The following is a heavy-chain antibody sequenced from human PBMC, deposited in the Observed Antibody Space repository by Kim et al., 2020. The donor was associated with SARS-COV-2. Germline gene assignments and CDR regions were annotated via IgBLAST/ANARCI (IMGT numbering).Heavy chain of an antibody. CDR3: AALGAVVAATYHYYGMDV. Sequence: VKGRFTISRDNAKNSLYLQMNSLRAEDTAVYYCAALGAVVAATYHYYGMDVWGQGTTVTVSS. D-gene: IGHD2-15*01. J-gene: IGHJ6*02. V-gene: IGHV3-11*06.